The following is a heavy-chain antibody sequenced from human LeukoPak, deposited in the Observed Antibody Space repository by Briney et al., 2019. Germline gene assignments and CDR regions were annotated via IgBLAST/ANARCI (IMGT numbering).Heavy chain of an antibody. Sequence: SETLSLTCTVSGGSISSYYWSWIRQPPGKGLEWIGYIYYSGSTNYNPSLKSRVTISVDTSKNQFSLKLSSVTAADTAVYYCARDSGYCSSTSCHNYMDVWGKETTVTVSS. CDR1: GGSISSYY. V-gene: IGHV4-59*01. CDR3: ARDSGYCSSTSCHNYMDV. CDR2: IYYSGST. J-gene: IGHJ6*03. D-gene: IGHD2-2*02.